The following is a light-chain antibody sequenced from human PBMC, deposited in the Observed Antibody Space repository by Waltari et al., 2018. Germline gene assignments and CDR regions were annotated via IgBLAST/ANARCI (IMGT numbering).Light chain of an antibody. V-gene: IGKV3-20*01. CDR2: GAS. CDR1: QSLTKRY. Sequence: VLTQSPGTLSLSPGESSTLLCRASQSLTKRYLAWYQQKPGQAPRLVIYGASSRAAGIPDRFSGSESGTDFTLTISRLEPEDFAVYYCQQYGSSIMYTFGQGTKLEIK. CDR3: QQYGSSIMYT. J-gene: IGKJ2*01.